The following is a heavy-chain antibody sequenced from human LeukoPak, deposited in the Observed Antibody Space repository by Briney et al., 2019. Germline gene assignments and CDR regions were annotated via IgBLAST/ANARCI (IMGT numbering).Heavy chain of an antibody. V-gene: IGHV3-30*18. CDR2: ISYDGSNK. J-gene: IGHJ4*02. CDR3: AKGSYGDYEEVGDY. Sequence: GGSLRLSCAASGFTFSSYAMNWVRQAPGKGLEWVAVISYDGSNKYFADSVKGRFTISRDNSKNTLYLQMNSLRTEDTAVYYCAKGSYGDYEEVGDYWGQGTLVTVSS. CDR1: GFTFSSYA. D-gene: IGHD4-17*01.